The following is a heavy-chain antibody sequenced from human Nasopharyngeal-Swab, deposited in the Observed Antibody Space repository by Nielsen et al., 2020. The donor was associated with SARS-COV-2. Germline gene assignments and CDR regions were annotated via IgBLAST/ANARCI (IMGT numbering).Heavy chain of an antibody. CDR3: ARQTVAGYFDS. J-gene: IGHJ4*02. CDR2: IYYSGGT. CDR1: GGSISNSNYY. D-gene: IGHD6-19*01. V-gene: IGHV4-39*01. Sequence: SETLSLTCTVSGGSISNSNYYWDWIRQPPGKGLEWIGNIYYSGGTYLNPSLKSRVTISVDTSKNQFSLKLNSATAADTAVYYCARQTVAGYFDSWGQGTPVTVSS.